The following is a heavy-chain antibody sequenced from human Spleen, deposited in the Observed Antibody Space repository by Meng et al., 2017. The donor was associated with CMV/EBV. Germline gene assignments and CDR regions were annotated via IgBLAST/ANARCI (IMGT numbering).Heavy chain of an antibody. V-gene: IGHV3-48*04. J-gene: IGHJ6*02. CDR1: GFTFSSYW. Sequence: GESLKISCAASGFTFSSYWMSWVRQAPGKGLEWVSNISTSSTTIYYADSVKGRFTISRDNAKSSLYLQMNSLRAEDTAVYYCARGLGYSSSWYYYGMDVWGQGTTVTVSS. D-gene: IGHD6-13*01. CDR2: ISTSSTTI. CDR3: ARGLGYSSSWYYYGMDV.